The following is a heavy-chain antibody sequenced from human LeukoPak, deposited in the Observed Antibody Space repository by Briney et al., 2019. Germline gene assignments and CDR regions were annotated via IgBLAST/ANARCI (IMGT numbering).Heavy chain of an antibody. CDR1: DGSISSSNYY. Sequence: PSETLSLTCTVSDGSISSSNYYWAWIRQPPGTGLEWIANIFYTGNTYYNPSLKSRVTILIDTSKNQFSLKLSSVTAADTAVYYCARHGVRSWGANWWFDPWGQGTLVTVSS. J-gene: IGHJ5*02. CDR3: ARHGVRSWGANWWFDP. CDR2: IFYTGNT. D-gene: IGHD1-1*01. V-gene: IGHV4-39*01.